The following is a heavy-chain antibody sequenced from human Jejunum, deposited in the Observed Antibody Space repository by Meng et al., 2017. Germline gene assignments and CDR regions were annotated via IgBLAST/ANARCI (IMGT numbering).Heavy chain of an antibody. CDR3: AREGQLMLGLVDY. Sequence: QVQVQESGPGLVTASETLFLPCTVSGDSISSGGHYWSWIRQHPGKGLEWIGYIYYPGSAYYNPSLESRVTLSVDTSNNQFSLRLNSVTAADTAVYYCAREGQLMLGLVDYWGQGTLVTVSS. D-gene: IGHD2-2*01. CDR2: IYYPGSA. V-gene: IGHV4-31*03. J-gene: IGHJ4*02. CDR1: GDSISSGGHY.